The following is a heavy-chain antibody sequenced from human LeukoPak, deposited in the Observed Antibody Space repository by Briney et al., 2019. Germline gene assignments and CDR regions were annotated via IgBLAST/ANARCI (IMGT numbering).Heavy chain of an antibody. CDR2: IIPIFGTA. CDR1: GGTFSSHA. CDR3: ARGGYCSGGSCYGAYCGGDCYGSYFDY. Sequence: ASVKVSCKASGGTFSSHAISWVRQAPGQGLEWMGGIIPIFGTANYAQKFQGRVTITADESTSTAYMELSSLRSEDTAAYYCARGGYCSGGSCYGAYCGGDCYGSYFDYWGQGTLVTVSS. V-gene: IGHV1-69*13. J-gene: IGHJ4*02. D-gene: IGHD2-15*01.